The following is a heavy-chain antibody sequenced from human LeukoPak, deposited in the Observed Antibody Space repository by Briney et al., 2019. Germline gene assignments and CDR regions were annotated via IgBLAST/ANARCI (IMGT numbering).Heavy chain of an antibody. Sequence: SETLSLTCTVSGGSISSYYWSWIRQPPGKGLEWIGYIYYSGSTNYNPSLKSRVTIPVDTSKNQFSLKLSSVTAADTAVYYCARGWVSRYSSGWYQFDPWGQGTLVTVSS. CDR2: IYYSGST. V-gene: IGHV4-59*01. CDR1: GGSISSYY. D-gene: IGHD6-19*01. J-gene: IGHJ5*02. CDR3: ARGWVSRYSSGWYQFDP.